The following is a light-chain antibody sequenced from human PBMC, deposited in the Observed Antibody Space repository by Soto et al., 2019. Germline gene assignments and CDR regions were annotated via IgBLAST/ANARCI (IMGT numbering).Light chain of an antibody. V-gene: IGLV2-14*01. CDR2: DVS. Sequence: QSVLTQPASVSGSPGQSITISCTGTSSEVGGYNYVSWYQQHPGKAPKLMIYDVSNRPSGVSYRFSGSKSGNTASLTISGLQAEDEADYYCSSYTSSSTLYVFGTGTKVTVL. CDR3: SSYTSSSTLYV. J-gene: IGLJ1*01. CDR1: SSEVGGYNY.